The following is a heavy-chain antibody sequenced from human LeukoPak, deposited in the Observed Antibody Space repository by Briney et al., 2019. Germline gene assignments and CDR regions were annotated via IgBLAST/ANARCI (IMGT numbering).Heavy chain of an antibody. CDR2: ISSSSSYM. Sequence: GSLRLSCVASVFTFNSYNMNWVRQAPGKGLEWVSSISSSSSYMYSADSVEGRFTISRDNAKNSLYLHMNSLRVEDTAVYYCVRDRALDYWGQGTLVTVSS. J-gene: IGHJ4*02. D-gene: IGHD3-16*02. V-gene: IGHV3-21*01. CDR3: VRDRALDY. CDR1: VFTFNSYN.